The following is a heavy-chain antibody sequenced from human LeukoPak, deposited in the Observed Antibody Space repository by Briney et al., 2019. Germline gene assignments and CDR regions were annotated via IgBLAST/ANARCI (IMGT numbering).Heavy chain of an antibody. Sequence: PGGSLRLSXAASGFTFGSYSMNWVRQAPGKGLEWVSYISSSSSTIYYADSVKGRFTISRDNAKNSLYLQMNSLRAEDTAVYYCALVGFGGVYWGQGTLVTVSS. CDR1: GFTFGSYS. D-gene: IGHD3-10*01. CDR3: ALVGFGGVY. CDR2: ISSSSSTI. J-gene: IGHJ4*02. V-gene: IGHV3-48*01.